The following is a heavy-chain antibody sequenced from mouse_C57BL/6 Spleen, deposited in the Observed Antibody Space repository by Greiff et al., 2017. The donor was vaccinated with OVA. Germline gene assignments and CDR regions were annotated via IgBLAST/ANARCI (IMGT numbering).Heavy chain of an antibody. J-gene: IGHJ2*01. D-gene: IGHD6-1*01. Sequence: QVQLLQSGAELVKPGASVKLSCKASGYTFTRYSIHWVKQRPGQGLEWIGRFNPGGSSTKYNEKFKGKATLTADKSSSTAYMELSSVTSEDSAVYCCARHGDDPLSYFDDWGKGTTVTVAS. CDR3: ARHGDDPLSYFDD. CDR2: FNPGGSST. CDR1: GYTFTRYS. V-gene: IGHV1-62-2*01.